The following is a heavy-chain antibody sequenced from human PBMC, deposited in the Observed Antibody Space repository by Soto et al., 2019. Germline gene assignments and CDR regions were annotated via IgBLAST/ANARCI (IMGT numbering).Heavy chain of an antibody. CDR3: AVVVVGTSGFDP. D-gene: IGHD2-15*01. CDR2: INVGNGNT. CDR1: GHTFTSYA. V-gene: IGHV1-3*01. Sequence: GASVKVSCKASGHTFTSYAVHWVRQAPGQRLEWMGWINVGNGNTKYSQKFEGRVTITRDTSASTAYMDLSSLRSEETAVYYCAVVVVGTSGFDPRAQDTLLTVSS. J-gene: IGHJ5*02.